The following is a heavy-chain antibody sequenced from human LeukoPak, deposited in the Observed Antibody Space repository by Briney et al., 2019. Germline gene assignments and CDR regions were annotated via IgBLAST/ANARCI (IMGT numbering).Heavy chain of an antibody. CDR2: ISGGGGST. CDR1: GFTFTSYS. CDR3: AKGGKWDVTPFDY. Sequence: GGSLRLSCAASGFTFTSYSMNWVRQAPGKGLEWVSTISGGGGSTYYADSVKGRFTISRDNSKNTLYLQVNSLRAEDTAVYYCAKGGKWDVTPFDYWGQGTLVIVSS. V-gene: IGHV3-23*01. J-gene: IGHJ4*02. D-gene: IGHD1-26*01.